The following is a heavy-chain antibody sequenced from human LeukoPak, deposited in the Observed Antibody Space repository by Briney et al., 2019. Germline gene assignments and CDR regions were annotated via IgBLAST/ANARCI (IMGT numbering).Heavy chain of an antibody. CDR1: GFTFGDYA. CDR3: ARCLGGDYVSDTYWYFDV. D-gene: IGHD4-17*01. CDR2: IYIGGRT. Sequence: GGSLRLSCTGSGFTFGDYAMSWVRQAPGKGLEWVSVIYIGGRTYYAESVTGRFIISRDNSKNMVYLEMNSLRDEDTAVYYCARCLGGDYVSDTYWYFDVWGRGTLVTVSS. J-gene: IGHJ2*01. V-gene: IGHV3-53*01.